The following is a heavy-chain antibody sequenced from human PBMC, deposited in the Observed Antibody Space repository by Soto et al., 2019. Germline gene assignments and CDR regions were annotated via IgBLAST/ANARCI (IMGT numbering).Heavy chain of an antibody. CDR3: ARDWCYYYYYGMDV. CDR2: ISSSSSYI. V-gene: IGHV3-21*01. Sequence: EVQLVESGGGLVKPGGSLRLSCAASGFTFSSYSMNWVRQAPGKGLEWVSSISSSSSYIYYADSVKGRFTLSRDNAMSPRYLQMNSLRAEDTAVYYCARDWCYYYYYGMDVWGQGTTVTVSS. CDR1: GFTFSSYS. J-gene: IGHJ6*02. D-gene: IGHD2-15*01.